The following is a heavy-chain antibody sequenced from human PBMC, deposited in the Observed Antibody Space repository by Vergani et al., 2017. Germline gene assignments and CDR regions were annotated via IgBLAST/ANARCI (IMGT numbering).Heavy chain of an antibody. Sequence: QVQLVQSGAEVKKPGASVKVSCKASGYTFTGYYMHWVRQAPGQGLEWMGWINPNSGGTNYAQKFQGWVTMTRDTSISTAYMEMSRLRSDDTAVYYCARGPLGYCSGDSCYSRGGWFDPWGQGTLVTVSS. CDR2: INPNSGGT. CDR1: GYTFTGYY. D-gene: IGHD2-15*01. CDR3: ARGPLGYCSGDSCYSRGGWFDP. V-gene: IGHV1-2*04. J-gene: IGHJ5*02.